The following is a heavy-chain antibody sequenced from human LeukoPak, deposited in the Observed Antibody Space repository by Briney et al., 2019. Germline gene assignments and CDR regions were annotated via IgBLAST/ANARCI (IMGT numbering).Heavy chain of an antibody. CDR3: ARQTGSGLFILP. Sequence: SETLSLTCTVSGYSISSGYYRGWIRQPPGKVLEWIGSIYHSGRAYYNPSLKSRVTISVDTSKNQFSLKLSSVTAADTAVYYCARQTGSGLFILPGGQGTLVTVSS. CDR2: IYHSGRA. D-gene: IGHD3/OR15-3a*01. V-gene: IGHV4-38-2*02. CDR1: GYSISSGYY. J-gene: IGHJ4*02.